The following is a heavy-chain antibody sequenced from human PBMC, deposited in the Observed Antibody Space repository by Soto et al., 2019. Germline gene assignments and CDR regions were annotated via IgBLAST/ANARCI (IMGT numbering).Heavy chain of an antibody. V-gene: IGHV4-34*01. CDR1: GGSFSGYY. J-gene: IGHJ5*02. CDR2: INHSGST. Sequence: SETLSLTCAVYGGSFSGYYWSWIRQPPGKGLEWIGEINHSGSTNYNPSLKSRVTISVDTSKNQFSLKLSSVTAADTAVYYCARGLPRGIAAAGTRVWFDPWGQGTLVTVSS. D-gene: IGHD6-13*01. CDR3: ARGLPRGIAAAGTRVWFDP.